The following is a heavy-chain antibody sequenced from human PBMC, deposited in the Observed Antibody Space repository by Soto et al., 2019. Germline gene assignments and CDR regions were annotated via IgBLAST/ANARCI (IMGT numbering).Heavy chain of an antibody. D-gene: IGHD2-2*01. J-gene: IGHJ6*03. Sequence: QLQLQESGPGLVKPSETLSLTCTVSGGSISSSSYYWGWIRQPPGKGLEWIGSIYYSGSTYYNPSLKSRVTISVDTSKNQFSLKLSSVTAADTAVYYCARHGRCSSTSCFDEIYYYYYMDVWGKGTTVTVSS. CDR3: ARHGRCSSTSCFDEIYYYYYMDV. V-gene: IGHV4-39*01. CDR2: IYYSGST. CDR1: GGSISSSSYY.